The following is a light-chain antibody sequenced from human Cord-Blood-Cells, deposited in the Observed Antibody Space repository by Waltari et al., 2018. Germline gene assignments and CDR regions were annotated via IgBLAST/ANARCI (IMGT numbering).Light chain of an antibody. CDR3: QQYNSYALT. J-gene: IGKJ1*01. CDR2: KAS. CDR1: QSIRNW. Sequence: DIQMTQSPSTLSASVGDRVTITCLSSQSIRNWLAWYQQKPGKAPKLLIYKASSLESGVPSRFSGSGSGTEFTLTISSLQPDDFATYYCQQYNSYALTFGQGTKVEIK. V-gene: IGKV1-5*03.